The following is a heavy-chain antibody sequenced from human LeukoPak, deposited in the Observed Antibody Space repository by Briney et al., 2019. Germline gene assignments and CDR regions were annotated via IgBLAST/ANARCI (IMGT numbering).Heavy chain of an antibody. CDR1: GFTFSSYA. J-gene: IGHJ6*04. D-gene: IGHD4-17*01. CDR2: ISGSGGST. V-gene: IGHV3-23*01. CDR3: AKKDGDYPRYYYYYYGMDV. Sequence: PGGSLRLSCAASGFTFSSYAMSWVRQAPGKGPEWVSAISGSGGSTYYADSVKGRFTISRDNSKNTLYLQMNSLRAEDTAVYYCAKKDGDYPRYYYYYYGMDVWGKGTTVTVSS.